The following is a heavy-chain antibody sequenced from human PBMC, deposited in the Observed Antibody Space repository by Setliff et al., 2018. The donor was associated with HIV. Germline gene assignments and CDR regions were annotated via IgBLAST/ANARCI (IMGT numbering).Heavy chain of an antibody. J-gene: IGHJ6*03. CDR2: IVPIFGTA. Sequence: AASVKVSCKASGGTFSSYGISWVRQAHGQGLEWMGGIVPIFGTANYAQKFQGRVTITADESTSTAYMELSSLRSEDTAVYYCARGPRVHGYYYMDVWGKGTTGTSP. CDR3: ARGPRVHGYYYMDV. V-gene: IGHV1-69*13. CDR1: GGTFSSYG.